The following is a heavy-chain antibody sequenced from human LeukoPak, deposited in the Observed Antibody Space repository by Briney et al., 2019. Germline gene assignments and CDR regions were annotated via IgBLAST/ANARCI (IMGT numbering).Heavy chain of an antibody. D-gene: IGHD3-10*01. J-gene: IGHJ4*02. Sequence: PSETLSLTCTVSGGSISSYYWSWIRQPPGKGLEWIGYIYSSGSTNYNPSLKSRVTISVDTSKNQFSLKLSSVTAADTAVYYCARGRGSPQYYFDYWGQATLVTVSS. V-gene: IGHV4-59*01. CDR3: ARGRGSPQYYFDY. CDR2: IYSSGST. CDR1: GGSISSYY.